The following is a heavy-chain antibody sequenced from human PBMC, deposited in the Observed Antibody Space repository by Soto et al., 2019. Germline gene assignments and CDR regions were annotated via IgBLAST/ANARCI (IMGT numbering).Heavy chain of an antibody. Sequence: QVQLVESGGGVVQPGRSLRLSCAASGFTFSSYGMHWVRQAPGKGLEWGAVISYDGSNKYYADSVKGRFTISRDNSKNTLYLQMNSLRAEDTAVYYCAKERDAFDIWGQGTMATVSS. J-gene: IGHJ3*02. CDR2: ISYDGSNK. CDR1: GFTFSSYG. CDR3: AKERDAFDI. V-gene: IGHV3-30*18.